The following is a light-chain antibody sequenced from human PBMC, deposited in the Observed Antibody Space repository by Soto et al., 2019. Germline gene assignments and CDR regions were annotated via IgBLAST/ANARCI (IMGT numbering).Light chain of an antibody. J-gene: IGKJ1*01. V-gene: IGKV1-5*01. CDR1: QSISDW. CDR3: QQHNSSPWT. Sequence: DIQMTQSPSTLSASVGDRVTITCRASQSISDWLAWFQQKPGKAPKVLIYDASTLESGVPSRFSGSGSGTEFTLTISRLHPEDSATYYCQQHNSSPWTFGQGTRVEIK. CDR2: DAS.